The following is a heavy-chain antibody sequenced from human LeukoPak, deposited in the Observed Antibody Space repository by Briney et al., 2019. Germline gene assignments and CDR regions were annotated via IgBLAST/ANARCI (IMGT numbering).Heavy chain of an antibody. D-gene: IGHD3-3*01. CDR2: MNPNSGNT. J-gene: IGHJ4*02. Sequence: ASVKVSCKASGYTFTSYDIDWVRQATGQGLEWMGWMNPNSGNTGYAQKFQGRVTMTRNTSISTAYMELSSLRSEDTAVYYCARDTLEISGPRFDYWGQGTLVTVSS. CDR3: ARDTLEISGPRFDY. V-gene: IGHV1-8*01. CDR1: GYTFTSYD.